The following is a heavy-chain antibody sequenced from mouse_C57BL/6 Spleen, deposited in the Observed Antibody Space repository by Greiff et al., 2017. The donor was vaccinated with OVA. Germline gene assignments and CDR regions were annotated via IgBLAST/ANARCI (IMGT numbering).Heavy chain of an antibody. Sequence: QVQLQQPGAELVKPGASVKLSCTASGYTFTSYWMHWVKQRPGQGLEWIGMIHPNSGSTNYNEKFKSKATLTVDTSSSTAYMQLSSLTYEDSAVYYGGREKESYAFDYWGQGTPLTVSA. CDR3: GREKESYAFDY. J-gene: IGHJ2*01. CDR1: GYTFTSYW. CDR2: IHPNSGST. V-gene: IGHV1-64*01. D-gene: IGHD2-12*01.